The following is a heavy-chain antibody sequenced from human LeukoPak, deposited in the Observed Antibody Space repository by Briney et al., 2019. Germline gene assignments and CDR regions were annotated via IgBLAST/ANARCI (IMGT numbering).Heavy chain of an antibody. J-gene: IGHJ4*02. D-gene: IGHD3-3*01. CDR3: ARERHDLWSAYHFDS. CDR1: GGSINRYF. Sequence: SETLSLTCNVSGGSINRYFWSWIRQPPGKGLEWIGYIYHSGSTKYNPSLMSRVTMSIDMSKNQFSLNLSSVTAADTAVYYCARERHDLWSAYHFDSWGLGTLVIVSS. V-gene: IGHV4-59*01. CDR2: IYHSGST.